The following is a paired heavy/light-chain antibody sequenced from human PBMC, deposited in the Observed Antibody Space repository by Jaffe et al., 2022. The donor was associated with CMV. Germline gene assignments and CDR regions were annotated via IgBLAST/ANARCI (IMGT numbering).Heavy chain of an antibody. CDR2: IYHSGST. Sequence: QVQLQESGPGLVKPSGTLSLTCAVSGGSISSSNWWSWVRQPPGKGLEWIGEIYHSGSTNYNPSLKSRVTISVDKSKNQFSLKLSSVTAADTAVYYCARGSLNPLQKYCSGGSCYSPYYMDVWGKGTTVTVSS. D-gene: IGHD2-15*01. CDR1: GGSISSSNW. V-gene: IGHV4-4*02. CDR3: ARGSLNPLQKYCSGGSCYSPYYMDV. J-gene: IGHJ6*03.
Light chain of an antibody. CDR3: QQYNNWPPAT. Sequence: EIVMTQSPATLSVSPGERATLSCRASQSVSSNLAWYQQKPGQAPRLLIYGASTRATGIPARFSGSGSGTEFTLTISSLQSEDFAVYYCQQYNNWPPATFGPGTKVDIK. CDR1: QSVSSN. V-gene: IGKV3-15*01. J-gene: IGKJ3*01. CDR2: GAS.